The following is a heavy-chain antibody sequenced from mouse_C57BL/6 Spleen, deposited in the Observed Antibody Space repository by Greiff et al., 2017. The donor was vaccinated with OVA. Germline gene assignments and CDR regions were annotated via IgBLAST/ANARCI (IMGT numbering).Heavy chain of an antibody. CDR1: GYTFTSYW. Sequence: QVQLQQPGAELVKPGASVKLSCKASGYTFTSYWMHWVKQRPGRGLEWIGRIDPISGGTKYNEKFKSTATLTVDKPSSTAYMQLSSLTSEDSALFNGERSTKNKAWCADWGQGTLVTVSA. V-gene: IGHV1-72*01. CDR3: ERSTKNKAWCAD. D-gene: IGHD2-1*01. J-gene: IGHJ3*01. CDR2: IDPISGGT.